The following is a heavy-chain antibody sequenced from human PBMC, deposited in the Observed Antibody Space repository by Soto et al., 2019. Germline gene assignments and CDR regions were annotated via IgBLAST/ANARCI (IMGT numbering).Heavy chain of an antibody. J-gene: IGHJ6*02. D-gene: IGHD2-2*01. CDR3: ARAECISTRCYAYFYYYYGMDV. V-gene: IGHV1-69*12. Sequence: QVQLVQSGAEVKKPGSSVKVSCKASGGTFSSYAISWVRQAPGQGLEWMGGIIPIFGTANYAQKFQGRVTITADESTSTAYMELSSLRSEDTAVYYCARAECISTRCYAYFYYYYGMDVWGQGTTVTVSS. CDR1: GGTFSSYA. CDR2: IIPIFGTA.